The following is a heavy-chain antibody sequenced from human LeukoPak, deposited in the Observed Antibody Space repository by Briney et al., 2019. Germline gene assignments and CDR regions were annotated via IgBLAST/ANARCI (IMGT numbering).Heavy chain of an antibody. Sequence: GGSLRLSCAASGFTVSSNYMTWVRQAPGKGLEWVSVIYGGDSTYYADSVKGRFTISRDNAKNSLYLQMNSLRDEDTAVYYCARTQQLDYWGQGTLVTVSS. CDR3: ARTQQLDY. D-gene: IGHD2-2*01. CDR2: IYGGDST. J-gene: IGHJ4*02. V-gene: IGHV3-66*01. CDR1: GFTVSSNY.